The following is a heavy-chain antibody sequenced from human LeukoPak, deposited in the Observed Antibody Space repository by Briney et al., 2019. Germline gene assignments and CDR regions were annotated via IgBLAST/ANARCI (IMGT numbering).Heavy chain of an antibody. CDR3: ARVWLSPYFFDY. CDR2: IHYSGDT. V-gene: IGHV4-31*03. Sequence: PSQTLSLTCTVSGGSISSGGYYWSWIRQHPGKGLEWIGYIHYSGDTYYSPSLKSRLTISVDTSKNQFSLRLRSVTAADTAVYYCARVWLSPYFFDYWGQGTLVTVSS. CDR1: GGSISSGGYY. D-gene: IGHD3-22*01. J-gene: IGHJ4*02.